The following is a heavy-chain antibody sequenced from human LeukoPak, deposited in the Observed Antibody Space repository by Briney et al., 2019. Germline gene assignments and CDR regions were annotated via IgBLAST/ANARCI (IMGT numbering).Heavy chain of an antibody. J-gene: IGHJ4*02. V-gene: IGHV3-48*02. CDR2: ITTSSSGI. D-gene: IGHD1-26*01. CDR3: VRRVVGAMPFDY. Sequence: GGSLRLSCAASGFTFSSYNMNWVRQAPGKGLEWISYITTSSSGIYYADSVKGRFTISRDNAKNSLYLQMYSLRDEDTAVYYCVRRVVGAMPFDYWGQGTLVTVSS. CDR1: GFTFSSYN.